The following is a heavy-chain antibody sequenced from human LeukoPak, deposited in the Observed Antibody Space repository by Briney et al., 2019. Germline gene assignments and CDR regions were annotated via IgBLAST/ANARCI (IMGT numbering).Heavy chain of an antibody. D-gene: IGHD1-26*01. CDR3: ARDNSELHYYYGMDV. V-gene: IGHV3-53*01. J-gene: IGHJ6*02. Sequence: GGSLRLSCAASGFTVSSNYMSWVRQAPGKGLEWVSVIYSGGSTYYADSVKGRFTISRDNSKNTLYLQMNSLRAEDTAVYYRARDNSELHYYYGMDVWGQGTTVTVSS. CDR1: GFTVSSNY. CDR2: IYSGGST.